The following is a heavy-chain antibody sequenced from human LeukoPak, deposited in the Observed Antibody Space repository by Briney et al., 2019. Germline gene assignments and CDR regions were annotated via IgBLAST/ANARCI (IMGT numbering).Heavy chain of an antibody. J-gene: IGHJ4*02. CDR2: INHSGGT. D-gene: IGHD4-23*01. V-gene: IGHV4-39*07. CDR1: GGSISGSSYY. Sequence: PSETLSLTCTVSGGSISGSSYYWGWIRQPPGKGLEWIGEINHSGGTNYNPSLKSRVTISVDTSKNQLSLKLSSVTAADTAVYYCARGVGGGSQGNYWGQGTLVTVSS. CDR3: ARGVGGGSQGNY.